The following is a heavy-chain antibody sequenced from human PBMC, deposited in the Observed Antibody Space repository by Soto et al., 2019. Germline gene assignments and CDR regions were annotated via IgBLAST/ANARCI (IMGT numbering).Heavy chain of an antibody. CDR3: EKGGGSCSGGSCYYASYYDYYGMDV. V-gene: IGHV3-23*01. J-gene: IGHJ6*04. D-gene: IGHD2-15*01. CDR2: ISGSGGST. CDR1: GFTFSSYA. Sequence: EVQLLESGAGLVQPGGSLRLSCAASGFTFSSYAMSWVRQAPGKGLEWVSAISGSGGSTYYADSVKGRFTISRDNSKNTLYQHMNSPRGEDTAVYYCEKGGGSCSGGSCYYASYYDYYGMDVWGKGTTVTVSS.